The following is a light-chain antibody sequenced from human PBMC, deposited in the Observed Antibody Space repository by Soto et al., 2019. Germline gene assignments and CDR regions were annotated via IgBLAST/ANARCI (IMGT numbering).Light chain of an antibody. CDR3: QVWDRISDHSV. CDR1: NIGSKS. CDR2: YDS. Sequence: SYELTQPPSVSVAPGKTARITCGGNNIGSKSVHWYQQKPGQAPVLVIFYDSDRPSGIPERFSGSNSGNTATLTISRVEAGDEADYYCQVWDRISDHSVFGTGTKLTVL. J-gene: IGLJ1*01. V-gene: IGLV3-21*04.